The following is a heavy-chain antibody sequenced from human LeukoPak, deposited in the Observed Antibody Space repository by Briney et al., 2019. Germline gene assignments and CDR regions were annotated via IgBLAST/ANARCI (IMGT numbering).Heavy chain of an antibody. V-gene: IGHV3-7*01. CDR1: GFTFSSYW. J-gene: IGHJ4*02. CDR3: ARKAPGAFGGGLDY. CDR2: IKQDGSEK. D-gene: IGHD3-10*01. Sequence: GGSLRLSCAASGFTFSSYWMSWVRQAPGKGLEWVANIKQDGSEKYYVDSVKGRFTISRDNAKNSLYLQMNSLRAEDTAVYYCARKAPGAFGGGLDYWGQGTLVTVSS.